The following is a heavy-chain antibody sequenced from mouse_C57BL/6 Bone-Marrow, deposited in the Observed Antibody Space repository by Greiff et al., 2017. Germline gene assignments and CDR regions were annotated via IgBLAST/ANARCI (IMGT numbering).Heavy chain of an antibody. CDR3: ANIYYYGSSPSWFAY. V-gene: IGHV1-55*01. Sequence: VQLQQPGAELVKPGASVTMSCKASGYTFTSYWITWVKPRPGQGLEWIGDIYPGSGSTNYNEKFKSKATLTVDTSSSTAYMQLSSLTSEDSAVYYCANIYYYGSSPSWFAYWGQGTLVTVSA. CDR2: IYPGSGST. J-gene: IGHJ3*01. D-gene: IGHD1-1*01. CDR1: GYTFTSYW.